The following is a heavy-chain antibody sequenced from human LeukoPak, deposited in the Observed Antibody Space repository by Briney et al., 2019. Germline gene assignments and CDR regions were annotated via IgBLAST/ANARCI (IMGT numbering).Heavy chain of an antibody. D-gene: IGHD2-2*01. CDR1: GGSISSYY. Sequence: SETLSHTCTVSGGSISSYYWSWIRQPPGKGLEWIGYIYYSGSTNYNPSLKSRVTISVDTSKNQFSLKLSSVTAADTAVYYCARAGVVPDYGMDVWGQGTTVTVSS. CDR2: IYYSGST. J-gene: IGHJ6*02. CDR3: ARAGVVPDYGMDV. V-gene: IGHV4-59*01.